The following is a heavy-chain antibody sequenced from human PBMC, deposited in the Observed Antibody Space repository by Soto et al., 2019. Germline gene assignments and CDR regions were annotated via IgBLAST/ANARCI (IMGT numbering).Heavy chain of an antibody. CDR1: GYTFTSYA. CDR2: INAGNGNT. CDR3: AREERGWELPSNNWFDP. V-gene: IGHV1-3*01. Sequence: GASVKVSCKASGYTFTSYAMHWVRQAPGQRLEWMGWINAGNGNTKYSQKFQGRVTITRDTSASTAYMELSSLRSEDTAVYYCAREERGWELPSNNWFDPWGQGTLVTVS. D-gene: IGHD1-26*01. J-gene: IGHJ5*02.